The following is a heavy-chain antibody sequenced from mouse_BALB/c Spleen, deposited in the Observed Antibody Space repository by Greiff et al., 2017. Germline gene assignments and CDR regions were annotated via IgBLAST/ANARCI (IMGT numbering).Heavy chain of an antibody. CDR1: GFSLTGYG. CDR2: IWGDGST. CDR3: ARDYDYSYYAMDY. V-gene: IGHV2-6-7*01. Sequence: VQLVESGPGLVAPSQSLSITCSVSGFSLTGYGVNWVRQPPGKGLEWLGMIWGDGSTDYNSALKSSLSISKDNSKSQVFLKMNSLQTDDTARYYCARDYDYSYYAMDYGGQGTSVTVSS. D-gene: IGHD2-4*01. J-gene: IGHJ4*01.